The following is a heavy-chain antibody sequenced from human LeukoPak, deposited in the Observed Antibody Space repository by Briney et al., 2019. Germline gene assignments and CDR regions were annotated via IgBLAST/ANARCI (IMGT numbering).Heavy chain of an antibody. J-gene: IGHJ6*03. CDR2: ISAYNGNT. CDR3: ARTYCSGGSCYGYMDV. V-gene: IGHV1-18*01. CDR1: GYTFTSYG. Sequence: ASVKVSCKASGYTFTSYGISWVRQAPGQGLEWMGWISAYNGNTNYAQKLQGRVTMTTDTSTSTAYMELRSPRSDDTAVYYCARTYCSGGSCYGYMDVWGKGTTVTVSS. D-gene: IGHD2-15*01.